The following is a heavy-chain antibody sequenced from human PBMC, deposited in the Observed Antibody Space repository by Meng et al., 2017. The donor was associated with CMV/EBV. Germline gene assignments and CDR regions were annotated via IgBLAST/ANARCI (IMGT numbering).Heavy chain of an antibody. CDR2: ISSSSSYI. D-gene: IGHD2-2*01. CDR1: GFTFSSYS. V-gene: IGHV3-21*01. J-gene: IGHJ4*02. CDR3: ARDLLGYCSSTSCPPY. Sequence: GGSLRLSCAASGFTFSSYSMNWVRQAPGKGREWVSSISSSSSYIYYADSVKGRFTISRDNAKNSLYLQMNSLRAEDTAVYYCARDLLGYCSSTSCPPYWGQGTLVTVSS.